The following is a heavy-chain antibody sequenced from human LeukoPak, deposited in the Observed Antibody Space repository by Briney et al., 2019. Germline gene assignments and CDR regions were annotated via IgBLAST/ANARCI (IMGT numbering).Heavy chain of an antibody. Sequence: GGSLRLSCAASGFTFRTSWMHWVRQAPGKGLVWVSRINSDGSTTNYTDSVKGRFTISRDNAKNTLYLQMNSLRAEDTAVYYCVRAIVYSAYDYLGYWGQGILVSVSS. CDR1: GFTFRTSW. CDR2: INSDGSTT. CDR3: VRAIVYSAYDYLGY. J-gene: IGHJ4*02. V-gene: IGHV3-74*01. D-gene: IGHD5-12*01.